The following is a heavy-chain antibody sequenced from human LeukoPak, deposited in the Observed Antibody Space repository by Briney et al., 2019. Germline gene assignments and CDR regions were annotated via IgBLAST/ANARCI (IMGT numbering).Heavy chain of an antibody. CDR1: GFPFSIYA. CDR2: IDGSVRT. V-gene: IGHV3-23*01. CDR3: AKDLGFYYGSPGYFDD. Sequence: GGSLRLSCAASGFPFSIYALSWVRLAPGKGLEWVAAIDGSVRTNYADSVKGRFTISRENSKNTLHLQMNSLRAEDTAVYYCAKDLGFYYGSPGYFDDWGQGALVSVSS. D-gene: IGHD3-10*01. J-gene: IGHJ4*02.